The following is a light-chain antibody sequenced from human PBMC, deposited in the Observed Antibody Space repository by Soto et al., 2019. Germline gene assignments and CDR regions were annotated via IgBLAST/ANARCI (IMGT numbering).Light chain of an antibody. CDR2: GAS. J-gene: IGKJ4*01. Sequence: EIVLTQSPGTLSLSPGERATLSCRASQSVSSSDLAWDQQKPGQAPRLLIYGASSRATGIPDRFSGSGSGPDFTLPISRLEPEDFAVYYCQQYDSSRLTFGGGTKVDIK. CDR1: QSVSSSD. CDR3: QQYDSSRLT. V-gene: IGKV3-20*01.